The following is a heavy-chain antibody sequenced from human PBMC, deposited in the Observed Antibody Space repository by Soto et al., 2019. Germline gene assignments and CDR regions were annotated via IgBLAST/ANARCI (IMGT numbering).Heavy chain of an antibody. CDR1: GFTFTTYW. J-gene: IGHJ4*02. V-gene: IGHV3-74*01. CDR2: ITPDGGST. CDR3: ARDLIIADTPGDDFDY. Sequence: EVQLVESGGGLVQPGGSLRLSCATSGFTFTTYWMHWVRQAPGKGLMWVSRITPDGGSTSYADSVKGRFTISRDNAKNTLYLQMNGLITEETAIYYCARDLIIADTPGDDFDYWGQGTLVAVSS. D-gene: IGHD5-12*01.